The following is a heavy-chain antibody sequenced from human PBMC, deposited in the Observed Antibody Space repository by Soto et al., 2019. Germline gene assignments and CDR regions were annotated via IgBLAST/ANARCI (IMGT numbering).Heavy chain of an antibody. CDR3: AGDWNGDKYFDY. CDR1: EFNVTHDH. D-gene: IGHD4-17*01. J-gene: IGHJ4*02. Sequence: ELQLVESGGGLIQPGGSLRLACAASEFNVTHDHMNWVRQAPGKGLEWVSVIFGDGNTKYGDSVRGRFTISRDTSKNTVYLQMNSLRAEDTAVYYCAGDWNGDKYFDYWDQGTLVTVSS. CDR2: IFGDGNT. V-gene: IGHV3-53*01.